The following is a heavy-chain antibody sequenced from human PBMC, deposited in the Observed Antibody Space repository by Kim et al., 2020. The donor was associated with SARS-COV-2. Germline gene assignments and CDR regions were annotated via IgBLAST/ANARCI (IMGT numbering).Heavy chain of an antibody. CDR2: INPSGGST. V-gene: IGHV1-46*01. J-gene: IGHJ3*02. CDR3: AREESTTVVTPDAFDI. CDR1: GYTFTSYY. Sequence: ASVKVSCKASGYTFTSYYMHWVRQAPGQGLEWMGIINPSGGSTSYAQKFQGRVTMTRDTSTSTVYMELSSLRSEDTAVYYCAREESTTVVTPDAFDIWGQGTMVTVSS. D-gene: IGHD4-17*01.